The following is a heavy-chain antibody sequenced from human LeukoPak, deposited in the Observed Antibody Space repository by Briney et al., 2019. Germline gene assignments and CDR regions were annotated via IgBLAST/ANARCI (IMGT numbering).Heavy chain of an antibody. Sequence: SETLSLTCAVYGGSFSGYYWSWIRQPPGKGLEWIGEINHSGRTNYNPSLKSRVTISVDTSKNQFSLKLSSVTAADTAVYYCARGKRGTYYYDSSGPAPILFDYWGQGTLVTVPS. CDR2: INHSGRT. CDR1: GGSFSGYY. CDR3: ARGKRGTYYYDSSGPAPILFDY. J-gene: IGHJ4*02. D-gene: IGHD3-22*01. V-gene: IGHV4-34*01.